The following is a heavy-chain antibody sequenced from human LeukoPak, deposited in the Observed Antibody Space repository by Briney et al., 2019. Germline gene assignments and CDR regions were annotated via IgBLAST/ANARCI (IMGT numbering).Heavy chain of an antibody. D-gene: IGHD2-15*01. CDR3: ATVLPGVGMDV. CDR1: GGTFSSYA. Sequence: SVKVSCKASGGTFSSYAISWVRQAPGQGLEWMGRIIPILGIANYAQKFQGRVTITADKSTSTAYMELSSLRSEDTAVYYCATVLPGVGMDVWGQGTTVTVSS. CDR2: IIPILGIA. J-gene: IGHJ6*02. V-gene: IGHV1-69*04.